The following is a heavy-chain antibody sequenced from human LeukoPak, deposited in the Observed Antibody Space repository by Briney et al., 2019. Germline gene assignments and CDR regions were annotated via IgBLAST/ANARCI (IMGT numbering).Heavy chain of an antibody. V-gene: IGHV5-51*01. CDR1: GYSFTSYW. CDR3: ARRGYGGNSADWFDP. Sequence: GESLKISCKGSGYSFTSYWIGWARQMPGKGLEWMGIIYPGDSDTRYSPSFQGQVAISADKSISTAYLQWSSLKASDTAMYYCARRGYGGNSADWFDPWGQGTLVTVSS. J-gene: IGHJ5*02. CDR2: IYPGDSDT. D-gene: IGHD4-23*01.